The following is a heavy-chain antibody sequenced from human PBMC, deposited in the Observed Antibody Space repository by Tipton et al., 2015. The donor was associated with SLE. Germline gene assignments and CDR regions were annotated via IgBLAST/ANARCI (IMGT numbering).Heavy chain of an antibody. J-gene: IGHJ6*03. CDR1: GDSISSSSYY. V-gene: IGHV4-39*02. CDR2: VYYTGNT. D-gene: IGHD3-3*01. CDR3: ARDTYYDFWSGYRSYYYYMDV. Sequence: TLSLTCIVSGDSISSSSYYWGWTRQPPGKGLEWVGTVYYTGNTFYNPSLKSRVTISVDTSKNQFSLTVNSVTAADTAVYYCARDTYYDFWSGYRSYYYYMDVWGKGTTVTVSS.